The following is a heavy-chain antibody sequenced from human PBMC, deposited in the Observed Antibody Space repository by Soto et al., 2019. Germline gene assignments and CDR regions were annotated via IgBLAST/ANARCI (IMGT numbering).Heavy chain of an antibody. CDR2: IWYDGSNK. V-gene: IGHV3-33*01. J-gene: IGHJ6*02. D-gene: IGHD4-4*01. CDR3: ARVLRSNYIGGGLYYYYGMDV. CDR1: GFTFSSYG. Sequence: QVQLVESGGGVVQPGRSLRLSCAASGFTFSSYGMHWVRQAPGKGLEWVAVIWYDGSNKYYADSVKGRFTISRDNSKNTLYLQMNSLRAEDTAVYYCARVLRSNYIGGGLYYYYGMDVWGQGTTVTVSS.